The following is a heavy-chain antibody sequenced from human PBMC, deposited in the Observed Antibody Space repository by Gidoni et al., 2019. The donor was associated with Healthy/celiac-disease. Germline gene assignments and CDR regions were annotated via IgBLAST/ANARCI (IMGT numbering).Heavy chain of an antibody. CDR1: VYTFTSSA. J-gene: IGHJ6*03. Sequence: QVQLVQSGAEVKKPGASVKVSCKASVYTFTSSAMHWVRQAPGQRLEWIGWINAGYGNTKYSQKFKGRVTITRDTSASTAYMELSSLRSEDTAVYYCARDLGARPYYYYYMDVWGKGTTVTVSS. V-gene: IGHV1-3*01. CDR3: ARDLGARPYYYYYMDV. D-gene: IGHD6-6*01. CDR2: INAGYGNT.